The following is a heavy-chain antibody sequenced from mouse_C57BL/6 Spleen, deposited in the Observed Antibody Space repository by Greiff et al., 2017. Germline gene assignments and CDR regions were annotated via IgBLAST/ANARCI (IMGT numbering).Heavy chain of an antibody. V-gene: IGHV1-50*01. CDR2: IDPSDSYT. Sequence: QVQLQQPGAELVKPGASVKLSCKASGYTFTSYWMQWVKQRPGQGLEWIGEIDPSDSYTNYNQKFKGKATLTVDTSSSTAYMQLSSLTSEDSAVYYCARSPPYYYAMDYGGQGTSVTVSS. CDR1: GYTFTSYW. J-gene: IGHJ4*01. CDR3: ARSPPYYYAMDY.